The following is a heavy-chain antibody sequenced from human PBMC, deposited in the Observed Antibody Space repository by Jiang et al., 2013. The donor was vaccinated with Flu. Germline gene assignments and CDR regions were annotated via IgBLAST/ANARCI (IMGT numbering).Heavy chain of an antibody. CDR3: ARRRLGITHFDC. CDR1: GGSITSAY. CDR2: INTSGTT. V-gene: IGHV4-4*07. D-gene: IGHD1-20*01. J-gene: IGHJ4*01. Sequence: LLKPSETLSLTCSVSGGSITSAYWNWVRQPAGKGLEWIGRINTSGTTNYNPSLKSRVNMSVDTSKNQFSLNLSSVTAADTAVYYCARRRLGITHFDCWGLGTLVTVSS.